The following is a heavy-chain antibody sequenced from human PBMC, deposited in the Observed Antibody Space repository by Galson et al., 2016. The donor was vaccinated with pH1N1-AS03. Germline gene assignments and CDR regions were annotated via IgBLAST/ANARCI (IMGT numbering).Heavy chain of an antibody. CDR2: IIVLVGIT. CDR1: GDTFSSYT. V-gene: IGHV1-69*10. Sequence: SVKVSCKASGDTFSSYTINWVRQAPGQGLEWMGGIIVLVGITNYAHKFQGRVTITADDSTSTAYMELASLTSEDTAVYYCARGGVSGGYIDFWGQGIMVAVSS. D-gene: IGHD3-10*02. CDR3: ARGGVSGGYIDF. J-gene: IGHJ4*02.